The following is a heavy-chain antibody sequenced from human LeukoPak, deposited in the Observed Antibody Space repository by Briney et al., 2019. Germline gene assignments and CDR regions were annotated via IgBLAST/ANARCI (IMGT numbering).Heavy chain of an antibody. CDR3: AVDSLDYYDSRGFYHH. V-gene: IGHV4-31*03. J-gene: IGHJ5*02. CDR1: GGSISSGGFY. CDR2: ISYSGST. Sequence: SQTLSLTCTVSGGSISSGGFYWSWIRQHPGKGLEWIGYISYSGSTYYNPSLKSRVSISVDTSKNQFSLNLSSVTAADTAVYYCAVDSLDYYDSRGFYHHWGQGTLVTVSS. D-gene: IGHD3-22*01.